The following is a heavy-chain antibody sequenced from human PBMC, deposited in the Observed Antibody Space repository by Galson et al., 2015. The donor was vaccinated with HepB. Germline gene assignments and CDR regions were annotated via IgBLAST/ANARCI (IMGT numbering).Heavy chain of an antibody. J-gene: IGHJ4*02. D-gene: IGHD7-27*01. CDR1: GFTFSNYA. CDR2: ITGSGSST. CDR3: AVDWGY. Sequence: SLRLSCAASGFTFSNYAMTWVRQAPGKGLQYVSAITGSGSSTNYADSVEGRFTISRDNSRNTLFLQMNSLRAEDTAVYYCAVDWGYWGQGTLVTVSS. V-gene: IGHV3-23*01.